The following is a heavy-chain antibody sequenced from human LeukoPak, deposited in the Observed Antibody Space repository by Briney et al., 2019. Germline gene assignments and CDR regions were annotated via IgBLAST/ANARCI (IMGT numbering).Heavy chain of an antibody. CDR2: ISSSGGST. D-gene: IGHD2-21*02. V-gene: IGHV3-23*01. Sequence: GGSLRLSCAASGFTFSSYAMSWVRQAPGKGLEWVSAISSSGGSTYYADSVKGRFTISRDNSKNTLYLQMNSLRAEDTAVYYCAKMTAGGDCCWFDPWGQGTRVTVSS. J-gene: IGHJ5*02. CDR1: GFTFSSYA. CDR3: AKMTAGGDCCWFDP.